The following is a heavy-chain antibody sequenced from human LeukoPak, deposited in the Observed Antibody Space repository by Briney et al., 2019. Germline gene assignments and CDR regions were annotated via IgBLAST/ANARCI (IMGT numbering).Heavy chain of an antibody. CDR1: GFTFSSYG. CDR3: AKVSQIVVVPADHFDAFDI. J-gene: IGHJ3*02. Sequence: GGSLRLSCAASGFTFSSYGMHWVRQAPGKGLEWVAFIRYDGSNKYYADSVKGRFTISRDNSKNTLYLQMNSLRAEDTAVYYCAKVSQIVVVPADHFDAFDIWGQGTMVTVSS. V-gene: IGHV3-30*02. D-gene: IGHD2-2*01. CDR2: IRYDGSNK.